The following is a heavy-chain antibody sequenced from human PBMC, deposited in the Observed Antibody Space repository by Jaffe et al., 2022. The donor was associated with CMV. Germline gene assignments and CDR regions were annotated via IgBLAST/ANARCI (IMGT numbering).Heavy chain of an antibody. CDR3: ARQSSNDAFDI. V-gene: IGHV4-39*01. Sequence: QLQLQESGPGLVKPSETLSLTCTVSGGSISSSSYYWGWIRQPPGKGLEWIGSIYYSGSTYYNPSLKSRVTISVDTSKNQFSLKLSSVTAADTAVYYCARQSSNDAFDIWGQGTMVTVSS. J-gene: IGHJ3*02. D-gene: IGHD2-15*01. CDR2: IYYSGST. CDR1: GGSISSSSYY.